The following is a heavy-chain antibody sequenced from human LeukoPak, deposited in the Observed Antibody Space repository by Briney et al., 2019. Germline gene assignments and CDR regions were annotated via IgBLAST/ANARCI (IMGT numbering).Heavy chain of an antibody. D-gene: IGHD3-22*01. CDR3: ARDFYDTSGYYYDY. J-gene: IGHJ4*02. Sequence: PGGSLRLSCAASGFTFSNAWMSWVRQAPGKGLEWVPSISGSSSSYIYYADSLKGRFTISRDNAKNSLYLQMNSLRAEDTAVYYCARDFYDTSGYYYDYWGQGTLVTVSS. CDR1: GFTFSNAW. V-gene: IGHV3-21*01. CDR2: ISGSSSSYI.